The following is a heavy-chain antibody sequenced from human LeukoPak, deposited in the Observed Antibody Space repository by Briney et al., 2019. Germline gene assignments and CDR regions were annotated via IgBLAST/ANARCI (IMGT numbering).Heavy chain of an antibody. J-gene: IGHJ5*02. D-gene: IGHD2-2*02. V-gene: IGHV3-9*01. CDR3: ARAECSSTSCYRFDP. Sequence: GGSLRLSCAASGFSFDDYAMHWVRQAPGKGLEWVSGISWNSGSIGYADSVKGRFTISRDNAKNSLYLQMNSLRTEDTALYYCARAECSSTSCYRFDPWGQGTLVTVSS. CDR1: GFSFDDYA. CDR2: ISWNSGSI.